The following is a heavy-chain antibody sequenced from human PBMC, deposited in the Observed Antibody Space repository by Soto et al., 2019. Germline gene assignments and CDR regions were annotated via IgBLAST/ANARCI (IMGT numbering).Heavy chain of an antibody. V-gene: IGHV1-18*01. Sequence: QVQLVQSGAEVKKPGASVKVSCKASGYTFTSYGISWVRQAPGQGLEWMGWISAYNGNTNYAQKLQGRVTMTTDTSTSTAYMELRSLRSDDTAVYYCARDQAVTTRPLDTSAPYYYGMDVWGQGTTVTVSS. J-gene: IGHJ6*02. CDR3: ARDQAVTTRPLDTSAPYYYGMDV. CDR1: GYTFTSYG. D-gene: IGHD4-17*01. CDR2: ISAYNGNT.